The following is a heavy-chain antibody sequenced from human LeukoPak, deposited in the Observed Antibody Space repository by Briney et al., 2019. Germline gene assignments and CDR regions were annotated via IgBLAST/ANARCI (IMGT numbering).Heavy chain of an antibody. Sequence: HTGGSLRLSCAASGFTFSSYWMSWVRQAPGKGLEWVANIKQDGSEKYYVDSVKGRFTISRDNAKNSLYLQMNSLRAEDTAVYYCARGVKDGDPEYFDLWGRGTLVTVSS. J-gene: IGHJ2*01. CDR2: IKQDGSEK. D-gene: IGHD4-17*01. V-gene: IGHV3-7*01. CDR3: ARGVKDGDPEYFDL. CDR1: GFTFSSYW.